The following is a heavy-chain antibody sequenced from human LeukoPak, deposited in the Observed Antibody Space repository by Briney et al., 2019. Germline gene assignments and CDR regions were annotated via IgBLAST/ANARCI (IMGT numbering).Heavy chain of an antibody. CDR1: GGSISSSSYY. CDR2: IYYSGST. V-gene: IGHV4-39*01. Sequence: SETLSLTCTVSGGSISSSSYYWGWIRQPPGKGLEWIGSIYYSGSTYYNPSLKSRVTISVDTSKNQFSLKLSSVTAADTAVYYCARHSSGWYGGVRLDPWGQGTLVTVSS. D-gene: IGHD6-19*01. J-gene: IGHJ5*02. CDR3: ARHSSGWYGGVRLDP.